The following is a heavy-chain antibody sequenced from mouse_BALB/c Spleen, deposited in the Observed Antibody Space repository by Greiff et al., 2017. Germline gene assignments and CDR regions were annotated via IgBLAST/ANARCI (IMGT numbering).Heavy chain of an antibody. CDR2: IYPGDGDT. CDR1: GYAFSSYW. D-gene: IGHD2-14*01. CDR3: ARRGGYDRYFDV. Sequence: VMLVESGAELVRPGSSVKISCKASGYAFSSYWMNWVKQRPGQGLEWIGQIYPGDGDTNYNGKFKGKATLTADKSSSTAYMQLSSLTSEDSAVYFCARRGGYDRYFDVWGAGTTVTVSS. J-gene: IGHJ1*01. V-gene: IGHV1-80*01.